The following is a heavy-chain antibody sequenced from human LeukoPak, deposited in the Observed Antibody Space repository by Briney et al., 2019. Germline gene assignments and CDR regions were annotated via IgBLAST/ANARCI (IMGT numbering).Heavy chain of an antibody. CDR2: INPNSGGT. D-gene: IGHD2-2*01. J-gene: IGHJ4*02. CDR3: ARGDCSSTSCRGGWKLYY. V-gene: IGHV1-2*02. Sequence: ASVKVSCKASGYTFTGYYMHWVRQAPGQGLEWMGWINPNSGGTNYAQKFQGRVTMTRDTSISTAYMELSRLRSDDTAVYYCARGDCSSTSCRGGWKLYYWGQGTLVTVSS. CDR1: GYTFTGYY.